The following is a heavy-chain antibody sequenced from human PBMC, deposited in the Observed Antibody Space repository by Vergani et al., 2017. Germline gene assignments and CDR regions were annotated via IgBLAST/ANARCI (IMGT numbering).Heavy chain of an antibody. D-gene: IGHD2-2*01. Sequence: EVHLLESGGGLVQSGGSLRLSWAASGYTFSNSAVSWVRQAPGRGLAWVSSIIGPGLSTYYADSVNGRFSISRDNSKNTLYLQMNSLRPEDTAVDYCARLRNDMTYCRSTWCPNWFDPWGQGTLVTVSS. J-gene: IGHJ5*02. CDR3: ARLRNDMTYCRSTWCPNWFDP. CDR1: GYTFSNSA. V-gene: IGHV3-23*01. CDR2: IIGPGLST.